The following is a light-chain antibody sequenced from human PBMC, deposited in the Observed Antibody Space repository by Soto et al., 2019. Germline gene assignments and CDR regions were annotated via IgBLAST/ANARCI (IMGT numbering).Light chain of an antibody. CDR3: QSYERSLGVGV. J-gene: IGLJ7*01. Sequence: QSVLTQPPSVAWDPGQRVTISCTGSSSNIWAGYDVNWYQHLPGTAPKLLIYGNSNRPSGVPDRFSGSKSGTSASLAITGLEGEDEVDYDCQSYERSLGVGVFGGGTQLNVL. V-gene: IGLV1-40*01. CDR1: SSNIWAGYD. CDR2: GNS.